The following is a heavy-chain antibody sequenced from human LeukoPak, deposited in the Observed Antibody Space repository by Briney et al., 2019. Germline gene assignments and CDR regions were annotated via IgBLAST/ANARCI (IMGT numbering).Heavy chain of an antibody. Sequence: SETLSLTCTVSGGSISSYYWSWIRQPPGKGLEWIGYIYYSGSTNYNPSLKSRVTISVDTSKNQFSLKLSSVTAADTAVYYCARQGGYCSSTSCSGYFDYWGQGTLVTVSS. V-gene: IGHV4-59*08. J-gene: IGHJ4*02. D-gene: IGHD2-2*01. CDR3: ARQGGYCSSTSCSGYFDY. CDR2: IYYSGST. CDR1: GGSISSYY.